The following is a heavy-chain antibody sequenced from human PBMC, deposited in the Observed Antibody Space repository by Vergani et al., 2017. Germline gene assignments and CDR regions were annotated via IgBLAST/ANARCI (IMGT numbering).Heavy chain of an antibody. J-gene: IGHJ4*02. CDR1: GFTFTNFA. Sequence: EVQLVQSGGALVQPGGSLRLSCAASGFTFTNFAMTWVRQAPGEGLEWVSGISSSGGFTYYADSVKGRFTISRDNSKNTMFLQMNNLRAEDTAVYYCAKDNVPGYYDSSGYCDYWGQGTLVTVSS. CDR3: AKDNVPGYYDSSGYCDY. CDR2: ISSSGGFT. D-gene: IGHD3-22*01. V-gene: IGHV3-23*04.